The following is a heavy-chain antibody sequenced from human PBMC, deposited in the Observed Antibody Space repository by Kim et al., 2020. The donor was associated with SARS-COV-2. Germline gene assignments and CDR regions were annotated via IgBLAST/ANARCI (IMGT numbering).Heavy chain of an antibody. Sequence: SETLSLTCSLFGGSFSDFHWSWIRQAPGKWLEWIGEINHRGSANYNPSLESRVSLSIDLSKNQFSLKLSSVTAADTAVFYCARDGSSVVDAATGAVRDAFDIWSQGTMVTVSS. CDR1: GGSFSDFH. D-gene: IGHD2-15*01. J-gene: IGHJ3*02. V-gene: IGHV4-34*01. CDR2: INHRGSA. CDR3: ARDGSSVVDAATGAVRDAFDI.